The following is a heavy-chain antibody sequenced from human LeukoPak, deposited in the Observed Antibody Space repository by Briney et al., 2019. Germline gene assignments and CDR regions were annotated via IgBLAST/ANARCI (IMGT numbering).Heavy chain of an antibody. D-gene: IGHD3-22*01. CDR1: GGSINSYY. CDR3: ARALYYYETSGYTFDS. J-gene: IGHJ4*02. Sequence: SETLSLTCSVSGGSINSYYWGWVRQPAGKGLEWIGSIYHSGTTHYYPSLKNRVSMSIDTSRNQFSLQLNSVTAADTAVYYCARALYYYETSGYTFDSWGQGTLVTVSS. CDR2: IYHSGTT. V-gene: IGHV4-4*07.